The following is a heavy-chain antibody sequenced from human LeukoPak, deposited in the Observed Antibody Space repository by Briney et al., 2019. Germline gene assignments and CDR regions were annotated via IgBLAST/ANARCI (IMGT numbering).Heavy chain of an antibody. CDR2: IFYSGST. CDR3: ARGLDIVATIIGFDAFDI. Sequence: SETLSLTCTVSGGSISTSSYYWGWVRQPPGKGLEWIGNIFYSGSTYYSPSLKSRVTISLDTSRNQFSLKLNSVTAADTAVYYCARGLDIVATIIGFDAFDIWGQGTMVTVSS. D-gene: IGHD5-12*01. CDR1: GGSISTSSYY. V-gene: IGHV4-39*07. J-gene: IGHJ3*02.